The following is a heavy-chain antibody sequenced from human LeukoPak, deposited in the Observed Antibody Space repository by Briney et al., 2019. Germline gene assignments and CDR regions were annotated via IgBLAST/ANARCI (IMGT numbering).Heavy chain of an antibody. D-gene: IGHD6-19*01. Sequence: SGTLSLTCAVSGGSIITTNWWSWVRQPPGKGLEWIGEVHLNGATHYNPSLGSRVSMSIDKSKNHMSLKLTPVTAADTAVYYCARGYTDGWLIGYWGQGTLVTVSS. CDR2: VHLNGAT. V-gene: IGHV4-4*02. J-gene: IGHJ4*02. CDR3: ARGYTDGWLIGY. CDR1: GGSIITTNW.